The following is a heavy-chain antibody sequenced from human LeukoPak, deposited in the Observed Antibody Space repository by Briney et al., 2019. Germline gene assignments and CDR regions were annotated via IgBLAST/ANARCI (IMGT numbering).Heavy chain of an antibody. D-gene: IGHD3-10*01. CDR1: GFTFGDYA. Sequence: GGSLRLSCTASGFTFGDYAMSWVRQAPGKGLEWVGFIRSKAYGGTTEYAAPVKGRFTISRDDSKSIAYLQMNSLKTEDTAVYYCTREATYYYGSGSQTQFDYWGQGTLVTVSS. CDR3: TREATYYYGSGSQTQFDY. CDR2: IRSKAYGGTT. J-gene: IGHJ4*02. V-gene: IGHV3-49*04.